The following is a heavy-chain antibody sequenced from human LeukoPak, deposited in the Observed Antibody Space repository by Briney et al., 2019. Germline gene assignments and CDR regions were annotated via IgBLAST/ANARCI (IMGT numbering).Heavy chain of an antibody. CDR1: GFTVSSNY. D-gene: IGHD3-10*01. CDR3: AREWGGFDY. CDR2: ISSSSSYI. V-gene: IGHV3-21*01. J-gene: IGHJ4*02. Sequence: GGSLRLSCAASGFTVSSNYMSWVRQAPGKGLEWVSSISSSSSYIYYADSVKGRFTISRDNAKNSLYLQMNSLRAEDTAVYYCAREWGGFDYWGQGTLVTVSS.